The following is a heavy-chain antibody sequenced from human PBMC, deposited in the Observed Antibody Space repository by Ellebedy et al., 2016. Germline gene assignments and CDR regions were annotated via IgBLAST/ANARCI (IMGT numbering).Heavy chain of an antibody. Sequence: ASVKVSCKASGGTFSSYAISWVRQAPGQGLEWMGRIIPILGIANYAQKFQGRVTITADKSTSTAYMELSSLRSEDTAVYYCARTTVTTAGNYYYYYGMDVWGQGTTVTVSS. V-gene: IGHV1-69*04. CDR1: GGTFSSYA. CDR2: IIPILGIA. CDR3: ARTTVTTAGNYYYYYGMDV. D-gene: IGHD4-17*01. J-gene: IGHJ6*02.